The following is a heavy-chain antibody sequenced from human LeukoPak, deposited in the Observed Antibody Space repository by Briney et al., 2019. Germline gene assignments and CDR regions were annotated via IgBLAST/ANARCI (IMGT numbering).Heavy chain of an antibody. J-gene: IGHJ4*02. D-gene: IGHD2-8*01. Sequence: ASVKVSCKASGYTFNSYGITWVRQAPGQGLEWMGWISAYNDNTNYAQKPQGRVTMTTDTSTSTAYMELRSLRSDDTAVYYCARLGDGYCTTIPCYTESPFDYWGQGTLVTVSS. CDR2: ISAYNDNT. CDR1: GYTFNSYG. CDR3: ARLGDGYCTTIPCYTESPFDY. V-gene: IGHV1-18*01.